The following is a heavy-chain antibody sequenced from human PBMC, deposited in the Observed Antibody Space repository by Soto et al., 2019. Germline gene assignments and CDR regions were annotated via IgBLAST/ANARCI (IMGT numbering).Heavy chain of an antibody. D-gene: IGHD3-22*01. J-gene: IGHJ4*02. CDR2: INSDGTTT. Sequence: EVQLVESGGGLVQPGGSLRLSCSASGFSFSRYWMHWVRQVPGKGLQWVSRINSDGTTTDYLDSVKGRFTVSRNNGQTTPELQKNSLRGEDEFVYYWSIKTEFSSGLTGYWGQGTLVTVSS. CDR3: SIKTEFSSGLTGY. CDR1: GFSFSRYW. V-gene: IGHV3-74*01.